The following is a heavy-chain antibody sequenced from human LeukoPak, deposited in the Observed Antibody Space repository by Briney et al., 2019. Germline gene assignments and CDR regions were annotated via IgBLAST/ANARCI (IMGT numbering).Heavy chain of an antibody. CDR3: ARVRSGYSHGNYFDY. V-gene: IGHV3-48*03. D-gene: IGHD5-18*01. CDR2: ISGSGSTI. J-gene: IGHJ4*02. Sequence: GGSLRLSCAASGFTFSNYEMNWVRQAPGKGLEWVSCISGSGSTIYYADSVKGRFTISRDNAKDSLYLQMNSLRAEDTAVYYCARVRSGYSHGNYFDYWGQGTLVTVSS. CDR1: GFTFSNYE.